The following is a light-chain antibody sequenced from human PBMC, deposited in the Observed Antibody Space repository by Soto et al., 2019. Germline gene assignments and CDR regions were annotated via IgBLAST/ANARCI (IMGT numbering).Light chain of an antibody. Sequence: QAALTQPASVSGSPGQSITISCTGTSSDVGGYNYVSWYQQHPGKAPKLMIYDVSNRPSGVSNRFSGSKSGNTASLTISGLQAEDEADYYPRTSTRITTPVLGTGPKVTIL. CDR2: DVS. CDR1: SSDVGGYNY. CDR3: RTSTRITTPV. J-gene: IGLJ1*01. V-gene: IGLV2-14*01.